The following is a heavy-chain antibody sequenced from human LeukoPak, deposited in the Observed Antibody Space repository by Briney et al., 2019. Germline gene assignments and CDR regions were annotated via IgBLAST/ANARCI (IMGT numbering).Heavy chain of an antibody. Sequence: SETLSLTCTVSGYSISSGYYWGWIRQPPGKGLEWIGSICHSGSTYYNPSLKSRVTVSLDTSKNQFSMKLTSVTAADTAVYYCARGKVVAGTPGQNSWDYWGQGTLVTVSS. D-gene: IGHD6-19*01. J-gene: IGHJ4*02. CDR3: ARGKVVAGTPGQNSWDY. V-gene: IGHV4-38-2*02. CDR2: ICHSGST. CDR1: GYSISSGYY.